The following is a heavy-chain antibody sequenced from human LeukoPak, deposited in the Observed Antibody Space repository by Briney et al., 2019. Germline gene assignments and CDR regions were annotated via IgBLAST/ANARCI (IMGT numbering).Heavy chain of an antibody. V-gene: IGHV1-69*01. J-gene: IGHJ5*02. CDR3: AREETKEDNWFDP. CDR1: GGTFISYS. D-gene: IGHD1-1*01. Sequence: GASVKDSCKASGGTFISYSISGVRQPPGQGLQWMGGIIPTFGTANYAQKFQGRVTITSDESSSTAYMQLSSLISAATAAYYCAREETKEDNWFDPWGQGTLVSVSS. CDR2: IIPTFGTA.